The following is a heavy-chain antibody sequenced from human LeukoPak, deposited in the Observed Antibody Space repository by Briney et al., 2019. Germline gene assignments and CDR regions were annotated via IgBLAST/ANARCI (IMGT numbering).Heavy chain of an antibody. CDR3: ARDYYYYMDV. Sequence: SETLSLTCTVSGGSISSTSYYWGWIRQPPGKGLEWIGSIYYSGSTYYNPSLKSRVTISVDTSKNQFSLKLSSVTAADTAVYYCARDYYYYMDVWGKGTTVTISS. CDR1: GGSISSTSYY. CDR2: IYYSGST. J-gene: IGHJ6*03. V-gene: IGHV4-39*01.